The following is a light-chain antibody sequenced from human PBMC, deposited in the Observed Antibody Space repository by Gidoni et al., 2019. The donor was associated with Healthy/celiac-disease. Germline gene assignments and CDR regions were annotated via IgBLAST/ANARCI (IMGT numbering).Light chain of an antibody. V-gene: IGKV3-15*01. CDR2: GAS. CDR3: QQYNNWPPYT. CDR1: QSVSSN. Sequence: EIVMTHSPATLSVSPGERATLSCRASQSVSSNLAWYQQKPGQAPRLIIYGASTRATGIPARFSGSGSGTEFTLTISSLQSEDFAVYYCQQYNNWPPYTFGQXTKLEIK. J-gene: IGKJ2*01.